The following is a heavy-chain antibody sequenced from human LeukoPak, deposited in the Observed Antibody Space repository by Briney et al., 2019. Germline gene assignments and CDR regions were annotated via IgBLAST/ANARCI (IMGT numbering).Heavy chain of an antibody. V-gene: IGHV4-34*01. D-gene: IGHD2-2*01. CDR2: INHSGST. J-gene: IGHJ5*02. CDR1: GGSFSGYY. Sequence: SETLSLTCAVYGGSFSGYYWSWIRQPPGKGLEWIGEINHSGSTNHNPSLKSRVTISVDTSKNQFSLKLSSVTAADTAVYYCARWVIVVVPAALNWFDPWGQGTLVTVSS. CDR3: ARWVIVVVPAALNWFDP.